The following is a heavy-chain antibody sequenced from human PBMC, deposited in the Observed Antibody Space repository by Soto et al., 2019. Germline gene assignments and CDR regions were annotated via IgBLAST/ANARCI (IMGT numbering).Heavy chain of an antibody. CDR3: ARACLIAAAGTGEYRFYFDY. D-gene: IGHD6-13*01. V-gene: IGHV4-34*01. CDR2: INHSGST. J-gene: IGHJ4*02. CDR1: GGSFSGYY. Sequence: PSETLSLTCAVYGGSFSGYYWSWIRQPPGKGLEWIGEINHSGSTNYNPSLKSRVTISVDTSKNQFSLKLSSVTAADTAVYYCARACLIAAAGTGEYRFYFDYWGQGTLVTVSS.